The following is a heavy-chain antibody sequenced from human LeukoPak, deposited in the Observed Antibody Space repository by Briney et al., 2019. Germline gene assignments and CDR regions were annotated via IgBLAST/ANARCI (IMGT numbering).Heavy chain of an antibody. D-gene: IGHD3-10*01. J-gene: IGHJ6*03. CDR1: GFTSSVYY. Sequence: GGPLRLSCEASGFTSSVYYRSWTPQAPGRGWGGVYYFSSSSSYTNYADSWKGRFTISRDNAKNSLYLQMNSLRAEDTAVYYCARDRVLLWFGELKVRSGMDVWGKGTTVTVSS. V-gene: IGHV3-11*06. CDR3: ARDRVLLWFGELKVRSGMDV. CDR2: FSSSSSYT.